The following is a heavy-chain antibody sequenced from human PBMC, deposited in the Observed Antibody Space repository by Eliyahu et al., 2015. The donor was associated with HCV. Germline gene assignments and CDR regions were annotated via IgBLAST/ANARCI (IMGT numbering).Heavy chain of an antibody. J-gene: IGHJ4*02. CDR2: IYTSGTT. CDR3: ARDRDAYDYYFDY. Sequence: QVQLQESGPGLVKPSQTLSLTCTVSGXSISSRSYYWSWIRQPAGKGLEWIGRIYTSGTTSYNPSLKSRVTISVDTSKNQFSLKLSSVTAADTAIYYCARDRDAYDYYFDYWGQGSLVTVSS. D-gene: IGHD5-24*01. V-gene: IGHV4-61*02. CDR1: GXSISSRSYY.